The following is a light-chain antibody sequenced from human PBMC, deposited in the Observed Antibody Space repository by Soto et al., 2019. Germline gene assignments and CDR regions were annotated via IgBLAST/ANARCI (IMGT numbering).Light chain of an antibody. J-gene: IGLJ2*01. Sequence: QSALTQPASVSGSPGQSITISCTGTSSDVGGYNYVSWYQQHPGKAPKLMIYDVSNRPSGVSNRFSGSKSGNTASLTISGLQAEDEADYYCSSYTSSSPLVFGGGTKLTFL. CDR3: SSYTSSSPLV. CDR2: DVS. V-gene: IGLV2-14*01. CDR1: SSDVGGYNY.